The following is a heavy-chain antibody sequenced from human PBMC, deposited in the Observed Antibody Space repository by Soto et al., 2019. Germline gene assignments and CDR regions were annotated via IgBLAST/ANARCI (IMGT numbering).Heavy chain of an antibody. CDR1: GASVSSDNW. D-gene: IGHD6-19*01. CDR2: IFHSETT. CDR3: AKNGWYSADI. Sequence: QMRLQESGPGLVKPSGTLSLACAVSGASVSSDNWWSWVRQPPGKGLEWIGEIFHSETTNYNPSLKSRATISVDKSKNQFSLTLPSVTAADTAVYYCAKNGWYSADIWGQGTMVTVSS. J-gene: IGHJ3*02. V-gene: IGHV4-4*02.